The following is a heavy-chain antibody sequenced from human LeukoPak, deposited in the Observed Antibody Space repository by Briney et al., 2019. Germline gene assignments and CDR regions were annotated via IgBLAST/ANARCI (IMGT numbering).Heavy chain of an antibody. CDR1: GFTFSNYD. V-gene: IGHV3-30*03. D-gene: IGHD1-7*01. CDR2: VSYDGSNK. CDR3: ARDREGTTFDN. Sequence: GGSLRLSCAASGFTFSNYDVHWVRQAPGKGREWVAVVSYDGSNKYYADSVKGRFTISRDNSKNTVYLQMNSLRAEDKAVYYCARDREGTTFDNWGQGTLVTVSS. J-gene: IGHJ4*02.